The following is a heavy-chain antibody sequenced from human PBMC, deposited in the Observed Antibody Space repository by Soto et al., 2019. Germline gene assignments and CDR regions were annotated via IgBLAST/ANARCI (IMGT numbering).Heavy chain of an antibody. CDR1: GGSISSYY. J-gene: IGHJ3*02. V-gene: IGHV4-59*01. D-gene: IGHD4-17*01. Sequence: SETLSLTCTVSGGSISSYYLSWIRQPPGKGLEWIGYIYYSGSTNYNPSLKSRVTISVDTSKNQFSLKLSSVTAADTAVYYCAKDYGDYVGAFDIWGQGTMVTV. CDR2: IYYSGST. CDR3: AKDYGDYVGAFDI.